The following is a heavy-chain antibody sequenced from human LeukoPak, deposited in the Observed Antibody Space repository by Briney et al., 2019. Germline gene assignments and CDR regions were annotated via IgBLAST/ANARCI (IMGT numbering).Heavy chain of an antibody. CDR1: GGSISSYY. J-gene: IGHJ4*02. V-gene: IGHV4-4*07. CDR2: IYTSGST. Sequence: SETLSLTCTVSGGSISSYYWSWIRQPAGKGLEWIGRIYTSGSTNYNPSLKSRVTMSVGTSKNQSSLKLSSVTAADTAVYYCARAAYSSGWTEFDYWGQGTLVTVSS. CDR3: ARAAYSSGWTEFDY. D-gene: IGHD6-19*01.